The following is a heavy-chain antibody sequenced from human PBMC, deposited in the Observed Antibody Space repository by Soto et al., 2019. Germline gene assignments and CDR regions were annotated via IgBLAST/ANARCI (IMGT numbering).Heavy chain of an antibody. CDR2: IIPIFGTA. J-gene: IGHJ5*02. D-gene: IGHD3-22*01. Sequence: QVQLVQSGAEVKKPGSSVKVSCKASGGTFSSYAISWVRQAPGQGLEWMGGIIPIFGTANYAQKFQGRVTITADESTSTAYMELSSLRPEDTAVYYCARSSSGYYYDSSGYSRFDPWGQGTLVTVSS. CDR3: ARSSSGYYYDSSGYSRFDP. V-gene: IGHV1-69*01. CDR1: GGTFSSYA.